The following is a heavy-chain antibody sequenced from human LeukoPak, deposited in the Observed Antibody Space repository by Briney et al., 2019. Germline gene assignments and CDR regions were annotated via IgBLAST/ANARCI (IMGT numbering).Heavy chain of an antibody. V-gene: IGHV3-21*01. CDR3: ARDRYYGSGSYYYYGMDV. J-gene: IGHJ6*02. D-gene: IGHD3-10*01. CDR1: GFTFSSYS. CDR2: ISSSSSYI. Sequence: GSLRLSCAASGFTFSSYSMNWVRQAPGKGLEWVSSISSSSSYIYYADSVKGRFTISRDNAKNSLYLQMNSLRAEDTAVYYCARDRYYGSGSYYYYGMDVWGQGTTVTVSS.